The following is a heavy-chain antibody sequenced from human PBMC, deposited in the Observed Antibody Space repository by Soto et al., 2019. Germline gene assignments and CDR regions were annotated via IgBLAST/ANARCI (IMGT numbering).Heavy chain of an antibody. CDR1: GYTFTSYY. V-gene: IGHV1-46*01. Sequence: ASVKVSCKAFGYTFTSYYMHWVRQAPGQGLEWMGIINPSGGSTSYAQKFQGRVTMTRDTSTSTVYMELSSLRSEDTAVYYCARDVEDISIAAQPQKSDAFDIWGQGTMVTVSS. D-gene: IGHD6-6*01. J-gene: IGHJ3*02. CDR2: INPSGGST. CDR3: ARDVEDISIAAQPQKSDAFDI.